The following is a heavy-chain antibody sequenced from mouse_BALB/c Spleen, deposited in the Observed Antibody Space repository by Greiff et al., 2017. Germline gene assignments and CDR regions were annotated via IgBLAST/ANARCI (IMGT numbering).Heavy chain of an antibody. Sequence: QVQLKESGAELARPGASVKMSCKASGYTFTSYTMHWVKQRPGQGLEWIGYINPSSGYTNYNQKFKDKATLTADKSSSTAYMQLSSLTSEDSAVYYCARSDDYDGTGKRAWFAYWGQGTLVTVSA. CDR2: INPSSGYT. J-gene: IGHJ3*01. D-gene: IGHD2-4*01. CDR1: GYTFTSYT. CDR3: ARSDDYDGTGKRAWFAY. V-gene: IGHV1-4*01.